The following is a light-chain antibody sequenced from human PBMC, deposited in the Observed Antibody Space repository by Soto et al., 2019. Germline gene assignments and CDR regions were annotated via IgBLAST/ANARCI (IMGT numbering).Light chain of an antibody. CDR3: QQSYSVPIT. V-gene: IGKV1-39*01. Sequence: DLQMTQSPSSLSASVGDRVTITCRASESISTHLNWYQQKSGGAPQLLIQAASTLQTGVPSRFRGSGSGTDFTLTISSLQPEDFATYHCQQSYSVPITFGQGTRLEIK. CDR1: ESISTH. J-gene: IGKJ5*01. CDR2: AAS.